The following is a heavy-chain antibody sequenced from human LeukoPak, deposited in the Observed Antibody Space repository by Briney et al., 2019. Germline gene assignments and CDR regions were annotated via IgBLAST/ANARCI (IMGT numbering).Heavy chain of an antibody. CDR3: AKSIVVVTFDPHYGMDV. CDR1: GFTFSSFG. CDR2: IRRDGDVI. D-gene: IGHD2-21*02. V-gene: IGHV3-30*02. Sequence: GGSLRLSCEASGFTFSSFGMHWVRQAPGKGLEWVAFIRRDGDVIYYADSVKGRFTISRDNSRNTLYLQMNSLRAEDTAVYYCAKSIVVVTFDPHYGMDVWGQGTTVTVSS. J-gene: IGHJ6*02.